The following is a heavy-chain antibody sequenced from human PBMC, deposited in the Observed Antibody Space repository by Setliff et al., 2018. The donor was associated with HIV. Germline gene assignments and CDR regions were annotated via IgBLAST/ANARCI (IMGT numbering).Heavy chain of an antibody. Sequence: SETLSLTCTVSGVSISSNYWSWIRLPPGKGLEWIGNIYYSGSTNYNPSLESRITISVDTSKNQFSLKLSSVTAEDTAVYYCARDGYISDAFDVWGHVTMVTVSS. V-gene: IGHV4-59*01. D-gene: IGHD5-12*01. J-gene: IGHJ3*01. CDR3: ARDGYISDAFDV. CDR2: IYYSGST. CDR1: GVSISSNY.